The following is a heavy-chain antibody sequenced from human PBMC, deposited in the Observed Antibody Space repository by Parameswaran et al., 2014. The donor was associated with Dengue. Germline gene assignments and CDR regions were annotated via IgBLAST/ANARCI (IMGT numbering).Heavy chain of an antibody. Sequence: PGASVKVSCKASGGTFNSFSINWVRQAPGQGLEWMGGIIPIFGTPNYAQNFQGRVTISADEPTTTAYMELSSLISKDTAVYYCAIMSRPADIEDYWGQGTLVTVSS. J-gene: IGHJ4*02. D-gene: IGHD2-2*01. CDR1: GGTFNSFS. V-gene: IGHV1-69*13. CDR2: IIPIFGTP. CDR3: AIMSRPADIEDY.